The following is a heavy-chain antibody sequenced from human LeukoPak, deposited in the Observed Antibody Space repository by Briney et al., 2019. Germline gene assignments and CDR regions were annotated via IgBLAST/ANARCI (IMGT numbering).Heavy chain of an antibody. Sequence: GGSLRLSCAASGFTFGSYAMSWVRQAPGKGLEWVSAISGSGGSTYYADSVKGRFTISRDNSKNTLYLQMNSLRAEDTAVYYCAKGGTMIVVALGYFDYWGQGTLVTVSS. D-gene: IGHD3-22*01. CDR2: ISGSGGST. V-gene: IGHV3-23*01. CDR1: GFTFGSYA. CDR3: AKGGTMIVVALGYFDY. J-gene: IGHJ4*02.